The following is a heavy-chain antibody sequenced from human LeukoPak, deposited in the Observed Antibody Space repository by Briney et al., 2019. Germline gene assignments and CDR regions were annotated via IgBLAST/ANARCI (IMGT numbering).Heavy chain of an antibody. CDR2: ITSSSYI. D-gene: IGHD6-19*01. Sequence: PGGSLRLSCAASEFTRNSYNTNGLRQAPGKGLEWVSSITSSSYIYYAASVKGRFTISSDNAKNSLYLQLNSLRVEDTAVHYLGTINVLAGYRILYWGQGTLVTVSS. J-gene: IGHJ4*02. V-gene: IGHV3-21*01. CDR3: GTINVLAGYRILY. CDR1: EFTRNSYN.